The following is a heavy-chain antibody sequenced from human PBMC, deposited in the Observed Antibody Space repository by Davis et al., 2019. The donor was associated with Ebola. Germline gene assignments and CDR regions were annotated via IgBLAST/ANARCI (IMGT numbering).Heavy chain of an antibody. CDR3: ARDSRDIVVVPAATNFDY. Sequence: GESLKISCAASGFTVSSNYMNWVRQAPGKGLEWVSYISSTSSIRSHGDSVKGRFTISRDNARNSLYLQMNSLRAEDTAVYYCARDSRDIVVVPAATNFDYWGQGTLVTVSS. J-gene: IGHJ4*02. CDR1: GFTVSSNY. CDR2: ISSTSSIR. D-gene: IGHD2-2*01. V-gene: IGHV3-48*04.